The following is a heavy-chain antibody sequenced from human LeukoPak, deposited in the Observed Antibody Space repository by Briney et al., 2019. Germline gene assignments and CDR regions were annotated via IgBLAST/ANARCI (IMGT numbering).Heavy chain of an antibody. CDR1: GFTFSSYA. CDR3: AKVGGAVAPPYHFDY. D-gene: IGHD2-15*01. Sequence: GGSLRLSCAASGFTFSSYAMTWVRRAPGKGLEWVSAISGSGGSTYYADSVKGRFTISRDNSKNTLYLQMNSLRAEDTAVYYCAKVGGAVAPPYHFDYWGQGTLVTVSS. CDR2: ISGSGGST. J-gene: IGHJ4*02. V-gene: IGHV3-23*01.